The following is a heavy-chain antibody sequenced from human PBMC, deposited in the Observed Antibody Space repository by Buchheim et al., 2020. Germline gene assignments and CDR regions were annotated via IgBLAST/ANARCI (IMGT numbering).Heavy chain of an antibody. D-gene: IGHD6-19*01. V-gene: IGHV4-39*01. J-gene: IGHJ6*02. CDR1: GDSVSNTGHF. Sequence: QVHLKQWGAGLLKPSETLSLTCGVSGDSVSNTGHFWGWIRQAPGKGLEWIGYIHYSGSTYYNPSLKSRVTTSVDSSKNQFSLKLSSVTAADAAVYYCTRQWGLAVHYFAMDVWGQGTT. CDR2: IHYSGST. CDR3: TRQWGLAVHYFAMDV.